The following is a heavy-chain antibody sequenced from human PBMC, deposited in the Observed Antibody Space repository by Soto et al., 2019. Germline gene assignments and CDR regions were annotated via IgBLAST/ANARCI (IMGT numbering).Heavy chain of an antibody. CDR1: GFTFLSYA. J-gene: IGHJ6*02. V-gene: IGHV3-23*01. Sequence: EVQLLESGGGLVQPGGSLRLSCAASGFTFLSYAMSWVRQAPGKGLEWVSATSGSGGSTYYADSVKGRFTVSRDISKNTLYLQMNSLRAEDTAVYYCARDPEIYSGKFDYGLDVWGQGTAVTVSS. CDR3: ARDPEIYSGKFDYGLDV. D-gene: IGHD4-4*01. CDR2: TSGSGGST.